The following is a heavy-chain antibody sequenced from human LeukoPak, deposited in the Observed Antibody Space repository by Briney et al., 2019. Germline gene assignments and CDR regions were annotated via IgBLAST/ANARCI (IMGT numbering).Heavy chain of an antibody. CDR3: VSAAGIVGVPHDPLTI. CDR1: GYTFTGYY. D-gene: IGHD1-26*01. V-gene: IGHV1-2*06. CDR2: INPNSGGT. J-gene: IGHJ3*02. Sequence: ASVKVSCKASGYTFTGYYMHWVRQAPGQGLEWMGRINPNSGGTNYAQKFQGRVTMTRDTSISTAYMELSRLRSEDTAVYYCVSAAGIVGVPHDPLTIWGQGTMVTVSS.